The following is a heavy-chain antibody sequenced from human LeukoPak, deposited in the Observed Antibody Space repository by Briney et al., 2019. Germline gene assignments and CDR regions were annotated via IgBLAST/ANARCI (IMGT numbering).Heavy chain of an antibody. Sequence: ASVKVSCKASGYTFTSYDINWVRQATGQGLEWMGWMNPNSGNTGYAQKFQGRVTITRNTSISTAYMELSSLRSEDTAVYYCARGVEEWELLDYYYYMDVWGKGTTVTVSS. V-gene: IGHV1-8*03. CDR2: MNPNSGNT. J-gene: IGHJ6*03. CDR1: GYTFTSYD. D-gene: IGHD1-26*01. CDR3: ARGVEEWELLDYYYYMDV.